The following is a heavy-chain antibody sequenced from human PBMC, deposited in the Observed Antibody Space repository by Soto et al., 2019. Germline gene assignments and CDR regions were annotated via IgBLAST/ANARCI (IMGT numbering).Heavy chain of an antibody. Sequence: EVQLLESGGGLVQPGGSLRLSCAASGFTFTSYAMSWVRQAPGKGLEWVSAISGSGGSTSYADSVKGRFTITRDNSKNPLYLQTNSLRAEDTAVYYCANDPIYYGSGIYQPDFDYWGQGTLVTVSS. D-gene: IGHD3-10*01. CDR2: ISGSGGST. CDR3: ANDPIYYGSGIYQPDFDY. J-gene: IGHJ4*02. CDR1: GFTFTSYA. V-gene: IGHV3-23*01.